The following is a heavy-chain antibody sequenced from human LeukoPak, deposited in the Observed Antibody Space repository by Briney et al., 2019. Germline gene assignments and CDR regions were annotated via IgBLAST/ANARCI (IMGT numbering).Heavy chain of an antibody. CDR2: IGTAGDT. CDR1: GFTFSSYD. D-gene: IGHD6-13*01. V-gene: IGHV3-13*01. Sequence: GGSLRLSCAASGFTFSSYDMHWVRQATGKGLEWVSAIGTAGDTYYPGSVKGRFTISRENAKNSLYLQMNSLRAGDTAVYYCARAAAGTGDFDYWGQGTLVTVSS. CDR3: ARAAAGTGDFDY. J-gene: IGHJ4*02.